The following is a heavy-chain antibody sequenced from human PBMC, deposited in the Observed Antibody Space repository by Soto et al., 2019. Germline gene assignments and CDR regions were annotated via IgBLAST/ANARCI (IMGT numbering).Heavy chain of an antibody. J-gene: IGHJ3*01. CDR3: ARENFGVIIHDAFDL. Sequence: QEQLQESGPGLVMPSQTLSLTCTVSGDSVSSGGYYWNWIRQHPGRGLEWLGYIYDSETTYYNPSLESRLSISVDASKNQFSLKVTSVTPADTAVYYCARENFGVIIHDAFDLWGQGTMVTVSS. CDR1: GDSVSSGGYY. CDR2: IYDSETT. V-gene: IGHV4-31*03. D-gene: IGHD2-8*01.